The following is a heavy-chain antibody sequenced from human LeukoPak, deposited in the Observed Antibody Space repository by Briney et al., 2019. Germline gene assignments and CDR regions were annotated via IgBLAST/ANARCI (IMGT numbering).Heavy chain of an antibody. CDR2: ISSNGGST. V-gene: IGHV3-64*01. D-gene: IGHD3-9*01. J-gene: IGHJ4*02. CDR3: ARELRYFDWLLFDY. Sequence: GASVKVSCKASGGTFSSYAMHWVRQAPGKGLEYVSAISSNGGSTYYANSVKGRFTISRDNSKNTLYLQMGSLRAEDMAVYYCARELRYFDWLLFDYWGQGTLVTVSS. CDR1: GGTFSSYA.